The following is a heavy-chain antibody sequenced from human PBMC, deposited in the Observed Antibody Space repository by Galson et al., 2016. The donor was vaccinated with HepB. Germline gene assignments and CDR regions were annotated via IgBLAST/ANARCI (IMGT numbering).Heavy chain of an antibody. Sequence: SLRLSCAASGFTFSSYAMSWVRQAPGKGLEWASAISGSGGSTYYADSVKGRFTISRDNSKNTLYLQMNSLRAEDTAVYYCAKDTARYCSSTSCSYGMDVWGQGTTVTVSS. V-gene: IGHV3-23*01. J-gene: IGHJ6*02. CDR3: AKDTARYCSSTSCSYGMDV. D-gene: IGHD2-2*01. CDR2: ISGSGGST. CDR1: GFTFSSYA.